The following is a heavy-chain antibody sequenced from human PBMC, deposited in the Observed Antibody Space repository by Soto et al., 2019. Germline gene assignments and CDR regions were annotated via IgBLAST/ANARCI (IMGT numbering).Heavy chain of an antibody. J-gene: IGHJ4*02. CDR3: ARDCGDDILTGYYCGFDY. Sequence: ASVKVSCKASGYTFTSYGISWVRQAPGQGLEWMGWISAYNGNTNYAQKLQGRVTMTTDTPTSTAYMELRSLRSDDTAVYYCARDCGDDILTGYYCGFDYWGQGTLVTVSS. CDR1: GYTFTSYG. CDR2: ISAYNGNT. D-gene: IGHD3-9*01. V-gene: IGHV1-18*01.